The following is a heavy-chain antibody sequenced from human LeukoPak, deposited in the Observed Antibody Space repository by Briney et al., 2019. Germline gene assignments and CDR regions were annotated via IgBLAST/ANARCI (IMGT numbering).Heavy chain of an antibody. CDR2: IYYSGST. J-gene: IGHJ4*02. CDR1: GGSVSSGSYY. Sequence: PSETLSLTCTVSGGSVSSGSYYWGWIRQPPGKGLEWIGYIYYSGSTNYNPSLKSRVTISVDTSKNQFSLKLSSVSAADTAVYYCAREGTGLEEYFDYWGQGTLVTVSS. CDR3: AREGTGLEEYFDY. V-gene: IGHV4-61*01. D-gene: IGHD1/OR15-1a*01.